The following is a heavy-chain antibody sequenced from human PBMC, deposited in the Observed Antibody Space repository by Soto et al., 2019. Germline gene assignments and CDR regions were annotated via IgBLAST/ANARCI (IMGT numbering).Heavy chain of an antibody. CDR2: FDPEDGET. V-gene: IGHV1-24*01. CDR3: ATTGSTYYYYGMDV. D-gene: IGHD3-10*01. J-gene: IGHJ6*02. CDR1: GYTLTELS. Sequence: ASVKVSCKVSGYTLTELSMHWVRQAPGKGLEWMGGFDPEDGETIYAQKFQGRVTMTEDTSTDTAYMELSSLRSEDTAVYYCATTGSTYYYYGMDVWGQGTTVTVSS.